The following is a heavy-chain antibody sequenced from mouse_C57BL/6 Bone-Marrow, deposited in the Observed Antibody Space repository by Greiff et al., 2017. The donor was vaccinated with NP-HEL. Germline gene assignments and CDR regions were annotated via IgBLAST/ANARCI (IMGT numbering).Heavy chain of an antibody. CDR1: GYTFTSYG. CDR3: ARPPSKGYAMDY. Sequence: VHLVESGAELARPGASVKLSCKASGYTFTSYGISWVKQRTGQGLEWIGEIYPRSGNTYYNEKFKGKATLTADISSSTAYMELRSLTSEDSAVYFCARPPSKGYAMDYWGQGTSVTVSS. J-gene: IGHJ4*01. V-gene: IGHV1-81*01. CDR2: IYPRSGNT.